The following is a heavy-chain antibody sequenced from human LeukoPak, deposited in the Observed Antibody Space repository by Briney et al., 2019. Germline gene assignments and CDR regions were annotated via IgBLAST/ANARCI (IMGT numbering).Heavy chain of an antibody. CDR1: GGTFSSYA. Sequence: SVKVSCKASGGTFSSYAISWVRQAPGQGLEWMGGIIPIFGTANYAQKFQGRVTITTDESTSTAYMELSSLRSEDTAVYYCARAGGWNYVTEYYYMGVWGKGTTVTVSS. CDR3: ARAGGWNYVTEYYYMGV. CDR2: IIPIFGTA. V-gene: IGHV1-69*05. J-gene: IGHJ6*03. D-gene: IGHD1-7*01.